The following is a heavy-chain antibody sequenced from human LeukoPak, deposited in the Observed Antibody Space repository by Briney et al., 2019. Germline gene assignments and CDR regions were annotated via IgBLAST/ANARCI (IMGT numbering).Heavy chain of an antibody. D-gene: IGHD1-26*01. CDR1: GGSISSYY. CDR3: AVGSGSYDNYFDY. Sequence: SETLSLTCTVSGGSISSYYWSWIRQPPGKGLEWIGYIYYSGSTNYNPSLKSRVTISVDTSKNQFSLKLSYVTAADTAVYYCAVGSGSYDNYFDYWGQGTLVTVSS. CDR2: IYYSGST. J-gene: IGHJ4*02. V-gene: IGHV4-59*01.